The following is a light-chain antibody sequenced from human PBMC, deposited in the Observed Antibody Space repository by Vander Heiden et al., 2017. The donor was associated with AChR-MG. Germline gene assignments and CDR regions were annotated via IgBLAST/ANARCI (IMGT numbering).Light chain of an antibody. CDR1: RGISNS. CDR2: AAS. J-gene: IGKJ1*01. Sequence: DIQMTQSPSSLSASVGGGVTITARASRGISNSLAWYQQKPTQAPKLLLYAASRLESGVPSSFSGSGSGTDYTLTISSLQPEDFATYYCQQYDSIPWTFGQGTKVEIK. CDR3: QQYDSIPWT. V-gene: IGKV1-NL1*01.